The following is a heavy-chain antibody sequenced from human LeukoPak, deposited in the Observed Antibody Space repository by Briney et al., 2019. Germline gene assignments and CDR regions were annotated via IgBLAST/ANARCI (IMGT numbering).Heavy chain of an antibody. CDR3: VKGSGTHYYFYYMDV. V-gene: IGHV3-23*01. CDR2: VSGTGSAV. CDR1: GFSFITYA. Sequence: GGSRTLSCSASGFSFITYAMNWVRQAPGKGLEGVSGVSGTGSAVVYADSVKVRLTVYRDTSKRTVYLQMSGLTVDDTATYYCVKGSGTHYYFYYMDVWGKGTPVTVSS. J-gene: IGHJ6*03. D-gene: IGHD1-26*01.